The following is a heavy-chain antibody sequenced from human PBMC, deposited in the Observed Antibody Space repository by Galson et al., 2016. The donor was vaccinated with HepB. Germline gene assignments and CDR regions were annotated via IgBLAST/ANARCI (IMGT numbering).Heavy chain of an antibody. D-gene: IGHD1-20*01. J-gene: IGHJ5*02. V-gene: IGHV7-4-1*02. CDR2: INTNTGNP. CDR3: ARATEIPGTYWFDP. CDR1: GYTFTKYA. Sequence: SVKVSCKASGYTFTKYAINWVRQAPGQGLEWMGWINTNTGNPTYAQGFTGRFVFSLDTSVSTTYLQISSLKADDTALYFCARATEIPGTYWFDPWGQGTLVAGSS.